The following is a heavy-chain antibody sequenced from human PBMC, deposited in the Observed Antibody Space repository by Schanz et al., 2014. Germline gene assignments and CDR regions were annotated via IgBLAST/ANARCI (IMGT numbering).Heavy chain of an antibody. CDR2: ITAYNGNT. CDR3: ARDNLVSSSWYNYYGMDV. Sequence: QVQLGQSGTEVKKPGASVKVSCKASGYTFTSHGISWVRQAPGQGLEWMGWITAYNGNTNYAQKLQGRVTMTTDTSTSTAYMELRSLRSDDTAVYYCARDNLVSSSWYNYYGMDVWGQGTTVTVSS. V-gene: IGHV1-18*01. CDR1: GYTFTSHG. D-gene: IGHD6-13*01. J-gene: IGHJ6*02.